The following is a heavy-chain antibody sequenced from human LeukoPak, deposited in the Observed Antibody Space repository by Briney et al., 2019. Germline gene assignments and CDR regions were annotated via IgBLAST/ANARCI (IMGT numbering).Heavy chain of an antibody. J-gene: IGHJ6*02. CDR2: TYYRSKWYN. CDR1: GDSVSSNSAA. D-gene: IGHD3-22*01. V-gene: IGHV6-1*01. Sequence: SQTLSLTCAISGDSVSSNSAAWNWIRQSPSRGLEWLGRTYYRSKWYNDHAVSVKSRITINPDTSKNQFSLQLNSVTPEDTAVYYCARWSSRPYYYDSSGFVGMDVWGQGTTVTVSS. CDR3: ARWSSRPYYYDSSGFVGMDV.